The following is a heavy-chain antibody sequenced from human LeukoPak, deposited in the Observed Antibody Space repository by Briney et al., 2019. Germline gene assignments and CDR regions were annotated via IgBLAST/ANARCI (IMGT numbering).Heavy chain of an antibody. CDR3: ARVALSSGGPSGFDY. CDR1: GYTFTSYA. D-gene: IGHD6-19*01. Sequence: ASVKVSCRASGYTFTSYAMNWVRQAPGQGLEWMGWINTNTGNPTYAQGFTGRFVFSLVTSVSTAYLQISSLKAEDTAVYYCARVALSSGGPSGFDYWGQGTLVTVSS. CDR2: INTNTGNP. V-gene: IGHV7-4-1*02. J-gene: IGHJ4*02.